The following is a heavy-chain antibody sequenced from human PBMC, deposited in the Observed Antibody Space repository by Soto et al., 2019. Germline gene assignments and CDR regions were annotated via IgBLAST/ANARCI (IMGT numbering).Heavy chain of an antibody. CDR1: GFTFSSYA. CDR3: ARDSSDIGTFWSGYYYYYGMDV. CDR2: ISSNGGST. D-gene: IGHD3-3*01. V-gene: IGHV3-64*01. J-gene: IGHJ6*02. Sequence: GGSLRLSCAASGFTFSSYAMHWVRQAPGKGLEYVSAISSNGGSTYYANSVKGRFTISRDNSKNTLYLQMGSLRAEDMAVYYCARDSSDIGTFWSGYYYYYGMDVWGQGTTVTVSS.